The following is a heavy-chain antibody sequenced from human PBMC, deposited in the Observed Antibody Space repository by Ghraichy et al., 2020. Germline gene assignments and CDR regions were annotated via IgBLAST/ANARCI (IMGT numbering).Heavy chain of an antibody. CDR1: GGSISSYY. Sequence: SETLSLTCTVSGGSISSYYWSWIRQPPGKGLEWIGYIYYSGSTNYNPSLKSRVTISVDTSKNQFSLKLSSVTAADTAVYYCARLFRDGYSYGYYYYYMDVWGKGTTVTVSS. CDR2: IYYSGST. V-gene: IGHV4-59*08. D-gene: IGHD5-18*01. CDR3: ARLFRDGYSYGYYYYYMDV. J-gene: IGHJ6*03.